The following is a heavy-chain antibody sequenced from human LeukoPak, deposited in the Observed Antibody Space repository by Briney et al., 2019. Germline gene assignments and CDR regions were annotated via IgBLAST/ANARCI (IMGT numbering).Heavy chain of an antibody. CDR2: ISGSTGVI. D-gene: IGHD7-27*01. CDR1: GFSFRTYS. J-gene: IGHJ4*02. V-gene: IGHV3-48*01. Sequence: QPGGSLRLSCAASGFSFRTYSMNWVRQAPGKGLEWVSYISGSTGVIYYTDSVKGRFTISRDDAKSSVYLQMNSLRAEDTAVYYCGTGDPRFDFWGQGILVTVSS. CDR3: GTGDPRFDF.